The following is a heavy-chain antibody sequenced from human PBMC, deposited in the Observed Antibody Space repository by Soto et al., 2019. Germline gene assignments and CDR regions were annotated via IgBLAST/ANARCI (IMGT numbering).Heavy chain of an antibody. J-gene: IGHJ3*02. D-gene: IGHD3-9*01. Sequence: PGGSLRLSCAASGFTFSSYAMSWVRQAPGKGLEWVSAISGSGGSTYYADSVKGRFTISRDNSKNTLYLQMNSLRAEDTAVYYCAKDGPHYDILTGYPLGAFDIWGQGTIVTVSS. CDR3: AKDGPHYDILTGYPLGAFDI. CDR1: GFTFSSYA. CDR2: ISGSGGST. V-gene: IGHV3-23*01.